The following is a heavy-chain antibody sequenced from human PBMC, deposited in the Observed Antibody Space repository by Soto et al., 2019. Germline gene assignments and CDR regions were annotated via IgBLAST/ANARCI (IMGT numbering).Heavy chain of an antibody. CDR3: ARDLGRDSSGHMATKHDY. V-gene: IGHV3-33*01. Sequence: QVQLVESGGGVVQPGRSLRLSCAASGFTFSSYGMHWVRQAPGKGLEWVAVIWYDGSNKYYADSVKGRFTISRDNSKNTLYLQMNILRSEDTAVYYCARDLGRDSSGHMATKHDYWGQGTLVTVSS. J-gene: IGHJ4*02. CDR2: IWYDGSNK. CDR1: GFTFSSYG. D-gene: IGHD6-19*01.